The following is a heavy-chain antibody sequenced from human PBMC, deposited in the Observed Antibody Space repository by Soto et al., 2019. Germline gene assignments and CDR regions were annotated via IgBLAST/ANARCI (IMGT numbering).Heavy chain of an antibody. V-gene: IGHV1-2*04. J-gene: IGHJ6*02. CDR3: ARSEAILRRQNYYHYYGMDV. CDR1: GYTFTSYY. CDR2: INPNTGGT. D-gene: IGHD4-17*01. Sequence: QVQLVQSGADVKKPGASVKVSCKASGYTFTSYYVHWVRQAPGQGLEWMGWINPNTGGTNYAQKFQGWVTMTRDTSISTAYMELSRLRSDDTAMYYCARSEAILRRQNYYHYYGMDVWGQGTTVTVSS.